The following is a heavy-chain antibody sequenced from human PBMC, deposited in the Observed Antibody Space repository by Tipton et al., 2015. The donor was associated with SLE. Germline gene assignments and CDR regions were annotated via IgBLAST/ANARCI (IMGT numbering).Heavy chain of an antibody. CDR1: GFTFSSYA. J-gene: IGHJ6*02. CDR3: ARAGGSATVTTSGYYGMDV. Sequence: RSLRLSCAASGFTFSSYAMHWVRQAPGKGLEWVAVISYDGSNKYYADSVKGRFTISRDNSKNTLYLQMNSLRAEDTAVYYCARAGGSATVTTSGYYGMDVWGQGTTVTVSS. D-gene: IGHD4-17*01. V-gene: IGHV3-30-3*01. CDR2: ISYDGSNK.